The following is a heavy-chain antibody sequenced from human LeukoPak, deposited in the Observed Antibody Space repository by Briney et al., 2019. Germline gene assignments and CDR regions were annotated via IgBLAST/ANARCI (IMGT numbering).Heavy chain of an antibody. CDR1: GYTLTELS. J-gene: IGHJ4*02. CDR2: FDPEDGET. V-gene: IGHV1-24*01. Sequence: GASVKVSCKVSGYTLTELSMHWVRQAPGKGLEWMGGFDPEDGETIYAQKFQGRVTMTEDTSTDTAYMELSSLRSEDTAVHYCATDPFSSSWFGPGDYWGQGTLVTVSS. CDR3: ATDPFSSSWFGPGDY. D-gene: IGHD6-13*01.